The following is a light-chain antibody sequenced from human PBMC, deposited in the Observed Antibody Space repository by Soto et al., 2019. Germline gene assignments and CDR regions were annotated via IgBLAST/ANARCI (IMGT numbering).Light chain of an antibody. CDR1: QSVNSN. Sequence: EIVMTQSPATLSVSPGERVTLSCRASQSVNSNLAWYQQKPGQTPKLLIYGASSRATGIPAMFSSSGSVTEFTLTISSLQSENFAMYYCQQYNAWPLTFGGGTKVEFK. CDR2: GAS. CDR3: QQYNAWPLT. V-gene: IGKV3-15*01. J-gene: IGKJ4*01.